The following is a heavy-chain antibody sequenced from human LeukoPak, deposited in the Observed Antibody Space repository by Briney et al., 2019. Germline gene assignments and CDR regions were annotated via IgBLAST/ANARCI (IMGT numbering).Heavy chain of an antibody. Sequence: PGGSLRLSCAASGFIFSHYWMSWVRQAPGKGLEWVAVISYDGSNKYYADSVKGRFTISRDNSKNTLYLQMNSLRAEDTAVYYCARGGAQSPPYYDFWSGHFDYWGQGTLVTVSS. CDR2: ISYDGSNK. J-gene: IGHJ4*02. CDR1: GFIFSHYW. V-gene: IGHV3-30*03. D-gene: IGHD3-3*01. CDR3: ARGGAQSPPYYDFWSGHFDY.